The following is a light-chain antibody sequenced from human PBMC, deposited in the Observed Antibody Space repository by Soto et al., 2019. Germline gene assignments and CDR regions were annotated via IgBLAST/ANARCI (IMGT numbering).Light chain of an antibody. CDR1: QTISSY. CDR2: TTS. J-gene: IGKJ2*01. CDR3: QQSYSLPYT. V-gene: IGKV1-39*01. Sequence: DIQMTQSPSSLSASVGDRVTITCRASQTISSYLNWYQQRPGKAPNLLIYTTSSLHSGVASRFSGSGSGTDFTLTISSLQHEDFATYYCQQSYSLPYTFGQGTKVDIK.